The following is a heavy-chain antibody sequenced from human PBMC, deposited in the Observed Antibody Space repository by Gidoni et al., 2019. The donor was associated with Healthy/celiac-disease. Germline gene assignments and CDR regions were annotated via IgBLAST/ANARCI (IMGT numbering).Heavy chain of an antibody. CDR2: ISGSGGST. CDR3: AKDYGPCDY. J-gene: IGHJ4*02. D-gene: IGHD4-17*01. CDR1: GFTFSSYA. Sequence: EVQLLESGGGLVQPGGSLRLSCAASGFTFSSYAMSWVRQAPGKGLEWVSTISGSGGSTYYADSVKGRFTITRDNSKNTLYLQMNSLRDEDTDVYFCAKDYGPCDYWGQGTLVTVSS. V-gene: IGHV3-23*01.